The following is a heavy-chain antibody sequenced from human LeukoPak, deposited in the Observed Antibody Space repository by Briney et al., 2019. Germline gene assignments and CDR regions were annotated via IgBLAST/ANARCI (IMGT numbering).Heavy chain of an antibody. J-gene: IGHJ4*02. Sequence: PSETLSLTCAVYGGSFSGYYWSWIRQPPGKGLEWIGEINHSGSTNYNPSLKSRVTISVDTSKNQFSLKLSSVTAADTAVYYCARGRVHFDYWGQGTLVTVSS. D-gene: IGHD3-10*01. V-gene: IGHV4-34*01. CDR2: INHSGST. CDR1: GGSFSGYY. CDR3: ARGRVHFDY.